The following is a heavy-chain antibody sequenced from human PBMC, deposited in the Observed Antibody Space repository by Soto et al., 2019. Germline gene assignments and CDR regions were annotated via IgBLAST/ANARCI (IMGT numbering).Heavy chain of an antibody. J-gene: IGHJ4*02. V-gene: IGHV1-18*01. CDR1: GYTFTSYG. D-gene: IGHD6-19*01. CDR3: ASHLSGLFDY. CDR2: ISAYNGNT. Sequence: ASVKVSCKASGYTFTSYGISWVRQAPGQGLEWMGWISAYNGNTNYTQKLQGRVTMTTDTSTSTAYMELRSLRSDDTAVYYCASHLSGLFDYWGQGTLVIVSS.